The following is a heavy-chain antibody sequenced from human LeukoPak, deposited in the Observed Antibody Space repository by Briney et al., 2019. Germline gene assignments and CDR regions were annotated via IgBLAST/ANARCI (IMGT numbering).Heavy chain of an antibody. Sequence: KTSETLSLTCAVYGGSFSGYYWSWIRQPPGKGLEWIGEINHSGSTNYNPSHKSRVTISVDTSKNQFSLKLSSVTAADTAVYYCARGLPMITFGGVISPPYDYWGQGTLVTVSS. CDR3: ARGLPMITFGGVISPPYDY. CDR1: GGSFSGYY. CDR2: INHSGST. J-gene: IGHJ4*02. D-gene: IGHD3-16*01. V-gene: IGHV4-34*01.